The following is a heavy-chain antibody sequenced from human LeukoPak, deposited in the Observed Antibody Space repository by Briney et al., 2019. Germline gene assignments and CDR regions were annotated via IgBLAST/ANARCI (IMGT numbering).Heavy chain of an antibody. CDR3: ARCPPVGLGENTTLNFDY. J-gene: IGHJ4*02. V-gene: IGHV1-46*01. Sequence: ASVKVSCKASGYTFTSYYMHWVRQAPGQGLEWMGIINPSGGSTSYAQKFQGRVTMTRDMSTSTVYMELSSLRSEDTAVYYCARCPPVGLGENTTLNFDYWGQGTLVTVSS. CDR2: INPSGGST. D-gene: IGHD1-26*01. CDR1: GYTFTSYY.